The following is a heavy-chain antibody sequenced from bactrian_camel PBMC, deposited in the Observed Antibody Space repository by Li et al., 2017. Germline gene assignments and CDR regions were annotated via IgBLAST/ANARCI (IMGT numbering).Heavy chain of an antibody. J-gene: IGHJ4*01. D-gene: IGHD4*01. V-gene: IGHV3S53*01. CDR1: GYTYTTNC. Sequence: QLVESGGGSVQAGGSLRLSCVGSGYTYTTNCMGWFRQVPGKEREGISVLAIDGTIRYADAVEGRFTISKDSAENTLYLQMNDLQPDDTAMYYCAADRGDVVAGRRLCFRYNFYGQGTQVTVS. CDR2: LAIDGTI.